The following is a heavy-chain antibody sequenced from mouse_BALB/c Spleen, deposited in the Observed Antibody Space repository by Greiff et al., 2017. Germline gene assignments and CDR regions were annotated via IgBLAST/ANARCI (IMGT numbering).Heavy chain of an antibody. CDR1: GFTFSSYG. J-gene: IGHJ4*01. Sequence: EVNVVESGGDLVKPGGSLKLSCAASGFTFSSYGMSWVRQTPDKRLEWVATISSGGSYTYYPDSVKGRFTISRDNAKNTLYLQMSSLKSEDTAMYYCARQITTNYYAMDYWGQGTSVTVSS. CDR3: ARQITTNYYAMDY. V-gene: IGHV5-6*01. D-gene: IGHD2-4*01. CDR2: ISSGGSYT.